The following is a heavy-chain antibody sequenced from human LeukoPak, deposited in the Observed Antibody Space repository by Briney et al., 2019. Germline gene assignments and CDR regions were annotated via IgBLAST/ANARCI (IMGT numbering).Heavy chain of an antibody. Sequence: SETLSLTCTVSGGSISSSGYYWGWIRQPPGKGLEWIASIYYSGSTYYNPSLKSRVTISVDTSKNQLSLKLGSLTAADTAVYYCARHEYSGSYYGLSWFDPWGQGTLVTVSS. CDR1: GGSISSSGYY. V-gene: IGHV4-39*01. D-gene: IGHD1-26*01. CDR2: IYYSGST. CDR3: ARHEYSGSYYGLSWFDP. J-gene: IGHJ5*02.